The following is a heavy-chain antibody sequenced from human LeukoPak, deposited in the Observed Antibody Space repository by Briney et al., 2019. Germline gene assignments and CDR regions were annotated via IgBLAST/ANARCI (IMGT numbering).Heavy chain of an antibody. J-gene: IGHJ5*02. CDR3: AKKGPIDGFRSGYRGDWFDP. Sequence: SGGSLRLSCAASGFTFSSYAMIGARQAPGRALECFSAISGSGGSTYYADSVKGRFTISRDNSKNTLYLQMNSLRAEDTAVYYCAKKGPIDGFRSGYRGDWFDPWGQGTLVTVSS. CDR2: ISGSGGST. CDR1: GFTFSSYA. D-gene: IGHD3-10*01. V-gene: IGHV3-23*01.